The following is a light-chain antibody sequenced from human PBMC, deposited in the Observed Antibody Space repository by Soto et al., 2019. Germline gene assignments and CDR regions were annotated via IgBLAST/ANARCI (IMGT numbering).Light chain of an antibody. CDR2: AAS. CDR1: QGIRSD. Sequence: DLQLTQSPSSLSASVGDTITITCRASQGIRSDLGWCQQKPGKAPKRLIYAASTLHSGVPSRFSGSGSGTEFTLTISSLQPEDFATYYCLHHNTYPRGFGQGTRLEIK. J-gene: IGKJ5*01. V-gene: IGKV1-17*01. CDR3: LHHNTYPRG.